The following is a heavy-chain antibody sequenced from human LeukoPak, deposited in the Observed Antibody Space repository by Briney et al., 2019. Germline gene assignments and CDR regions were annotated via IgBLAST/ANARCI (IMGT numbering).Heavy chain of an antibody. D-gene: IGHD3-22*01. CDR3: ARDLYYYDSRRDAFDV. CDR2: IYTSGST. Sequence: SETLPLTCTVSGGSISTYYWSWIRQPAGKGLEWIGRIYTSGSTTYNPSLKSRVTMSVDTSKNQFSLNLNSVTAADTAVYYCARDLYYYDSRRDAFDVWGQGTMVTVSS. CDR1: GGSISTYY. J-gene: IGHJ3*01. V-gene: IGHV4-4*07.